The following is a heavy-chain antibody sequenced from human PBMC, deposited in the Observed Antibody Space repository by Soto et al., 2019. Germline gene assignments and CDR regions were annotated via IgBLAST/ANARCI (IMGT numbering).Heavy chain of an antibody. J-gene: IGHJ3*02. CDR3: TRDLQGVVVASEPGDI. CDR2: INPYNGRT. Sequence: QVQLVQSGAEVKKPGASVKVSCKTSGYSYRSYGITCVRQAPGQGLEWMGWINPYNGRTNYAQKVQGRVTMTTDTSTRTAYMELRSLRSDDTAVYYCTRDLQGVVVASEPGDIWGQGTLVTVSS. D-gene: IGHD2-15*01. V-gene: IGHV1-18*01. CDR1: GYSYRSYG.